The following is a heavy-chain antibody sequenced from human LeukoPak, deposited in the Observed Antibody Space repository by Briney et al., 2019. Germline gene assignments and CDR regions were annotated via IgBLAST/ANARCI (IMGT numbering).Heavy chain of an antibody. Sequence: PGRSLTLPHAACGFSFTTYTLNWVRQAPGKGLDRVAGIQHNGGRTYYAASVKGRFTISRDNSKNTLYLEMNSLTPEDTALYYCARDHYGRTSVDGYFDIWGQGTLVTVSS. CDR1: GFSFTTYT. CDR2: IQHNGGRT. J-gene: IGHJ4*02. V-gene: IGHV3-30-3*01. CDR3: ARDHYGRTSVDGYFDI. D-gene: IGHD4-23*01.